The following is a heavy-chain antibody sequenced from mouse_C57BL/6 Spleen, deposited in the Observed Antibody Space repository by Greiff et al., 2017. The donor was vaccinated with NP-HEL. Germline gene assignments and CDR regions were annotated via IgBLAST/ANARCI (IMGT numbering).Heavy chain of an antibody. CDR3: ARGYDEAWFAY. Sequence: VQLQQPGAELVRPGSSVKLSCKASGSTFPSSWMHWVKQRPIQGLEWIVTITPSDIETHYNQKFKDKATLTVDKSSSTAYMQLSSLTSEDSAVYYCARGYDEAWFAYWGQGTLVTVSA. D-gene: IGHD2-2*01. CDR1: GSTFPSSW. J-gene: IGHJ3*01. CDR2: ITPSDIET. V-gene: IGHV1-52*01.